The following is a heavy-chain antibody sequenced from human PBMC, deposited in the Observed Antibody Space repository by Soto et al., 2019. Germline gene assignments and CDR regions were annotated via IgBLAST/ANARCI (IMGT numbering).Heavy chain of an antibody. J-gene: IGHJ5*02. V-gene: IGHV4-4*02. D-gene: IGHD1-1*01. Sequence: QVQLQESGPGLVKPSGTLSLTCCVSSGSISSRNLWSWVRQPPGKGLEWIGEISHSGRANYNPSLESRVTMSVYKYRNQFYLKLNCVTAADTAVYYCATQTYSYNWHHLGQGTLVTVSS. CDR1: SGSISSRNL. CDR3: ATQTYSYNWHH. CDR2: ISHSGRA.